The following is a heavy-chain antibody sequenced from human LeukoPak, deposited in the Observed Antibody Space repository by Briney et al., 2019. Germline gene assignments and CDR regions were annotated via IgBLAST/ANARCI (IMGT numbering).Heavy chain of an antibody. V-gene: IGHV3-23*01. J-gene: IGHJ4*02. CDR1: GFTFSSYA. CDR2: ISGSGGST. Sequence: QSGGSLRLSCVASGFTFSSYAMSWVRQAPGKGLEWVSAISGSGGSTYYADSVKGRFTISRDNSKNTLYLQMNSLRAEDTAVYYCAKVPRRYSYGYDYWGQGTLVTVSS. CDR3: AKVPRRYSYGYDY. D-gene: IGHD5-18*01.